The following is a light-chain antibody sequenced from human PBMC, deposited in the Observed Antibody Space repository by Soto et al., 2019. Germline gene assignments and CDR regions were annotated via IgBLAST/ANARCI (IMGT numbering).Light chain of an antibody. CDR1: SSDIGGSNY. Sequence: QSALTQPASVSGSPGQSITVSAPGTSSDIGGSNYVSWYQQHPGKAPRLIIYDVNNRPSGVSARFSGSKSGNTASLTISGLQAEDEADYYCTSYTRSPLYVFGTGTKLTVL. CDR3: TSYTRSPLYV. J-gene: IGLJ1*01. CDR2: DVN. V-gene: IGLV2-14*03.